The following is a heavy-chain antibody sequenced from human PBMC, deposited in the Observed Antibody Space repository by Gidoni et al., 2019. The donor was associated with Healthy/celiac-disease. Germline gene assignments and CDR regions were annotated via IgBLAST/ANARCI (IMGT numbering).Heavy chain of an antibody. V-gene: IGHV3-43*01. CDR3: AKSPGGYYEIDY. CDR2: ISWDGGST. J-gene: IGHJ4*02. Sequence: EVQLVESGGVVVQPGGSLSLYCSASGFPFDDYTMHWVRQAPGKGLEWVSLISWDGGSTYYADAVKGRFTISRDNSKNSLYLQMNSLRTEDTALYYCAKSPGGYYEIDYWGQGTLVTVSS. CDR1: GFPFDDYT. D-gene: IGHD3-3*01.